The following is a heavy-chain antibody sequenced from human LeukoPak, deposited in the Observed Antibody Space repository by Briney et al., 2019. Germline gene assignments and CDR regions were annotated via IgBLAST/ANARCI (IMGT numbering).Heavy chain of an antibody. V-gene: IGHV3-23*01. CDR1: GFTFRSHA. Sequence: GGSLRLSCVGSGFTFRSHAMSWVRQAPEKGLEFVSGIYENGGTTYYADSVKGRFIISRDSSKNTLYPQMSSLRVEDTAVFHCAKGRDHDTFPDAFDIWGQGTMVTVSS. J-gene: IGHJ3*02. D-gene: IGHD2/OR15-2a*01. CDR3: AKGRDHDTFPDAFDI. CDR2: IYENGGTT.